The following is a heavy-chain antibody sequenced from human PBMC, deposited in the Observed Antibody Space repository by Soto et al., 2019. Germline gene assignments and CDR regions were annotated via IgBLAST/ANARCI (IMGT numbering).Heavy chain of an antibody. Sequence: ASVKVSCKASGYTFTSYAMNWVRQAPGQGLGWMGWINTNTGNPTYAQGFTGRFVFSLDTSVSTAYLQICSLKAEDTAVYYCARGRGRGATVSSKDYWGQGTLVTVSS. J-gene: IGHJ4*02. D-gene: IGHD4-17*01. CDR1: GYTFTSYA. CDR2: INTNTGNP. CDR3: ARGRGRGATVSSKDY. V-gene: IGHV7-4-1*01.